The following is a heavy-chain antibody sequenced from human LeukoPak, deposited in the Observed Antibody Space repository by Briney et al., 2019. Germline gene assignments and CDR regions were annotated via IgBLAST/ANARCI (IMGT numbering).Heavy chain of an antibody. V-gene: IGHV4-59*01. D-gene: IGHD3-10*01. Sequence: PSETLSLTCAVYGGSFSGYYWSWLRQPPGKGLEWIGYIYYSGSTNYNPSLKSRVTISVDTFKNQFSLKLSSVTAADTAVYYYARAQVLLWFGELVINNGAFDIWGQGTMVTVSS. J-gene: IGHJ3*02. CDR2: IYYSGST. CDR1: GGSFSGYY. CDR3: ARAQVLLWFGELVINNGAFDI.